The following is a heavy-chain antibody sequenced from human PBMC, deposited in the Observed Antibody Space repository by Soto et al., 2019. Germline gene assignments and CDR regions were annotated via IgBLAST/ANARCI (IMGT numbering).Heavy chain of an antibody. D-gene: IGHD2-15*01. CDR2: IIPIFGTA. CDR3: ARGGVVVAATPQHWFDP. Sequence: QVQLVQSGAEVKKPGSSVKVSCKASGGTFSSYAISWVRQAPGQGLEWMGGIIPIFGTANYAQKFQGRVPITADESTGTAYMELSSLRSEDTAVYYCARGGVVVAATPQHWFDPWGQGTLVTVSS. J-gene: IGHJ5*02. CDR1: GGTFSSYA. V-gene: IGHV1-69*12.